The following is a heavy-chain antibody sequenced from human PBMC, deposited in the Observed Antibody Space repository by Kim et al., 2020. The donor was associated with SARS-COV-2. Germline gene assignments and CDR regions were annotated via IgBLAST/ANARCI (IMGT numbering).Heavy chain of an antibody. D-gene: IGHD6-13*01. Sequence: ASVKVSCKASGYTFTGYYMHWVRQAPGQGLEWMGRINPNSGGTNYAQKFQGRVTMTRDTSISTAYMELSRLRSDDTAVYYCARGHSSSWYSPTHQIDYWGQGTLVTVSS. V-gene: IGHV1-2*06. CDR2: INPNSGGT. CDR3: ARGHSSSWYSPTHQIDY. CDR1: GYTFTGYY. J-gene: IGHJ4*02.